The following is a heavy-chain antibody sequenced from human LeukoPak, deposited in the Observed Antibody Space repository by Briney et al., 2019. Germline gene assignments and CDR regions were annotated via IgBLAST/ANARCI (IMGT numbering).Heavy chain of an antibody. D-gene: IGHD6-19*01. V-gene: IGHV3-53*01. CDR3: ARRSGIAVAGAFDY. CDR2: IFTSGGT. CDR1: GFTVSSNY. Sequence: GGSLRLSCVASGFTVSSNYMSWVRQAPGKGLEWVSVIFTSGGTDYPDAVKGRFTISRDISKSTLYLQMNNLRAEDTAVYYCARRSGIAVAGAFDYWGQGTLVTVSS. J-gene: IGHJ4*02.